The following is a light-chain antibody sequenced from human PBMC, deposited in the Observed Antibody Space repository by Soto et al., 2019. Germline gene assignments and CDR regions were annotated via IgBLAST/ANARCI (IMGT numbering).Light chain of an antibody. V-gene: IGKV3-20*01. CDR3: HHYGSSTPYT. CDR1: QSVTSSY. CDR2: GAT. Sequence: EIVLTQSPGTLSLSPGERATLSCRASQSVTSSYLAWYQQKPGQAPMLLISGATSRATGTPDRFSGSGSGTDFSLTISRLEPEDFAVYYCHHYGSSTPYTFGQGTKLEIK. J-gene: IGKJ2*01.